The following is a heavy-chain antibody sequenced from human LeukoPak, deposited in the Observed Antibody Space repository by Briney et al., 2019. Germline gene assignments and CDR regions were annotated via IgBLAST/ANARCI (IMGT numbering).Heavy chain of an antibody. CDR1: GFIFSNYA. D-gene: IGHD6-13*01. CDR3: AKFGAAVGYDAFDI. Sequence: WGSLRLSCAASGFIFSNYAMSWVRQAPGKGLEWVSAISGSGDSTNYADSVKGRFTISRDNSKNTLYLQMNSLRAEDTAVYYCAKFGAAVGYDAFDIWGQGTMVTVSS. J-gene: IGHJ3*02. CDR2: ISGSGDST. V-gene: IGHV3-23*01.